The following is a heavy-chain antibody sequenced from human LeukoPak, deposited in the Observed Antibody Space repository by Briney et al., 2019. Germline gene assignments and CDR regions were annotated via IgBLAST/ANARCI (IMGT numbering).Heavy chain of an antibody. J-gene: IGHJ5*02. CDR1: CFTFSYYS. CDR2: IRSRSTYR. CDR3: AWSGGVAHT. V-gene: IGHV3-21*01. Sequence: GGSLSFCCASSCFTFSYYSMNWVRLAAGNVVECVSAIRSRSTYRSSEDSLTGRFTSPRDNAKSSLSLQMNSLRAEDTAVYYCAWSGGVAHTWGQGTL. D-gene: IGHD3-16*01.